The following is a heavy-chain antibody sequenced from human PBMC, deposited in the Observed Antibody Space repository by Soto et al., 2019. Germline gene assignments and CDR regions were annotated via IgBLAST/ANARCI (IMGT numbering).Heavy chain of an antibody. J-gene: IGHJ6*02. CDR2: IIPIFGTA. CDR3: ARVPQTRIEASPTYYYSGMDV. D-gene: IGHD6-6*01. V-gene: IGHV1-69*06. Sequence: QVQLVQSGAEVKKPGSSVKVSCTASGGTFSSYAISWVRQAPGQGLEWMGGIIPIFGTANYAQNFQCRVTITAHKSTSTAYMELSSARSEDTAVYYCARVPQTRIEASPTYYYSGMDVLGQWTTVTVSS. CDR1: GGTFSSYA.